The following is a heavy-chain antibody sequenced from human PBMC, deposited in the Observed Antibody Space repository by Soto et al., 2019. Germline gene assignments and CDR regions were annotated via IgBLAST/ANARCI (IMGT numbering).Heavy chain of an antibody. Sequence: GGSLRLSCAASGVTFISYSMNWVRQATGKGLEWISYISRSSSTIYYADSVKGRFTISRDNAKNSLYVQMNSLRDEDTAVYYCASAFMDVWGQGTTVTVSS. V-gene: IGHV3-48*02. CDR1: GVTFISYS. CDR2: ISRSSSTI. CDR3: ASAFMDV. J-gene: IGHJ6*02.